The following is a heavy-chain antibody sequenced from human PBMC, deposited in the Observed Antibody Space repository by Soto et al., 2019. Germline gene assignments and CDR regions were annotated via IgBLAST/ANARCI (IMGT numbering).Heavy chain of an antibody. Sequence: SETLSLTCTVSGGSISSYYWSWIRQPPGKGLEWIGYIYYSGSTKYNPSLQSRVTMSVDTSKNQFSLSLTSVTAADTAIYYCARGREMAKTTFRYLYYGLDVWGQGTKVTVSS. D-gene: IGHD3-16*02. CDR2: IYYSGST. CDR1: GGSISSYY. V-gene: IGHV4-59*01. J-gene: IGHJ6*02. CDR3: ARGREMAKTTFRYLYYGLDV.